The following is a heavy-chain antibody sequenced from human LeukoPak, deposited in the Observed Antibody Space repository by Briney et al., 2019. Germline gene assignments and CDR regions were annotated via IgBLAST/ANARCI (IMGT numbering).Heavy chain of an antibody. CDR3: AREGPRGNSQFDY. V-gene: IGHV3-33*01. J-gene: IGHJ4*02. CDR2: LWYDGSNK. D-gene: IGHD2/OR15-2a*01. CDR1: GFTFSSYG. Sequence: PGRSLRLSCAASGFTFSSYGMHWVRQAPGKGLEWVAVLWYDGSNKYYADSVKGRFTISRDNSKNTLYLQMNSLRAEDTAVYYCAREGPRGNSQFDYWGQGALVTVSS.